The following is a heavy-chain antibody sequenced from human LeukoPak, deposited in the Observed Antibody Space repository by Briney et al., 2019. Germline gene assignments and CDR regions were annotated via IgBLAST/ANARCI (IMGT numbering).Heavy chain of an antibody. CDR1: GYTFSSYG. J-gene: IGHJ4*02. CDR3: ARGNYYDSSGCPNGY. CDR2: IWYDGSNK. V-gene: IGHV3-33*01. Sequence: GGSLRLSCAASGYTFSSYGMHWVRQAPAKGLEWVAVIWYDGSNKYYADSVKGRFTISRDNSKNTLYLQMNSLRAEDTAVYYCARGNYYDSSGCPNGYWGQGTLVTVSS. D-gene: IGHD3-22*01.